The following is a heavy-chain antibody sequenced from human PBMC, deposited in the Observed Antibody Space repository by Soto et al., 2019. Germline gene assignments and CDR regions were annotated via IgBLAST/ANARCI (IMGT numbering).Heavy chain of an antibody. J-gene: IGHJ6*02. Sequence: PSETLSLTCTVSGHSISSSNYYWGWIRQPPGKGLEWIGSIFYSGFTYDNPSLKSRVTMSVDRSKNQFSLKLSSVTAADTAFYYCAREGALLFGGNSDYYSTMDVWGQGTTVTVSS. CDR3: AREGALLFGGNSDYYSTMDV. D-gene: IGHD2-21*02. CDR1: GHSISSSNYY. CDR2: IFYSGFT. V-gene: IGHV4-39*02.